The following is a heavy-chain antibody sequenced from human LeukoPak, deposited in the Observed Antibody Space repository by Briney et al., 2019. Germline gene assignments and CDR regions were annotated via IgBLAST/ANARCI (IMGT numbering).Heavy chain of an antibody. J-gene: IGHJ4*02. D-gene: IGHD2-2*02. CDR3: AKGYCSGTSCYSDY. V-gene: IGHV1-69*04. CDR2: IIPILGIA. Sequence: SVKVSCKASGGTFSSYAISWVRQAPGQGLEWMGRIIPILGIANYAQKFQGRVTITADKSTSTAYMELSSLRAEDTAVYYCAKGYCSGTSCYSDYWGQGTLVTVSS. CDR1: GGTFSSYA.